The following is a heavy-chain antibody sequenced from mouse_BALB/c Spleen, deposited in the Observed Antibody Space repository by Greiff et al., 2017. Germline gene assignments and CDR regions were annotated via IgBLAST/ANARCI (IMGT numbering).Heavy chain of an antibody. Sequence: EVMLVESGGGLVKPGGSLKLSCAASGFTFSDYYMYWVRQTPEKRLEWVATISDGGSYTYYPDSVKGRFTISRDNAKNNLYLQMSSLKSEDTAMYYCGRDDGYSLDYWGQGTTLTVSS. CDR1: GFTFSDYY. J-gene: IGHJ2*01. CDR3: GRDDGYSLDY. CDR2: ISDGGSYT. V-gene: IGHV5-4*02. D-gene: IGHD2-3*01.